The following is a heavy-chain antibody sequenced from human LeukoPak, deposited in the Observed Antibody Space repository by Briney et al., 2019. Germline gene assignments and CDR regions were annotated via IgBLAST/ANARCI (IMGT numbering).Heavy chain of an antibody. CDR3: ASPRGYSGYDLGFDY. V-gene: IGHV3-30*04. J-gene: IGHJ4*02. Sequence: GGSLRLSCAASGFTFSSYAMHWVRQAPGTGLEWVAVISYDGSNKYYADSVKGRFTISRDNSKNTLYLQMNSLRAEDTAVYYCASPRGYSGYDLGFDYWGQGTLVTVSS. D-gene: IGHD5-12*01. CDR2: ISYDGSNK. CDR1: GFTFSSYA.